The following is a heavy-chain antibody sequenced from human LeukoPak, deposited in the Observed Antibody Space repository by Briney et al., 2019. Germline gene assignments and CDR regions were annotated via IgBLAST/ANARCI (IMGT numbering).Heavy chain of an antibody. CDR3: VRHDGRGGATMGAFDS. CDR1: GGSISSYY. D-gene: IGHD4/OR15-4a*01. CDR2: IYYSGST. Sequence: SETLSLTCTVSGGSISSYYWSWIRQPPGKGLEWIGYIYYSGSTNYNPSLKSRVTISVDTSKNQFSLKMNSVTAADTAVYYCVRHDGRGGATMGAFDSWGQGSLVTVSS. V-gene: IGHV4-59*08. J-gene: IGHJ5*01.